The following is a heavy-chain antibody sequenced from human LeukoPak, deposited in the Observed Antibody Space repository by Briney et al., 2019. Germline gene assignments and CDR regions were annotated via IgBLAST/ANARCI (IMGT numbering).Heavy chain of an antibody. V-gene: IGHV1-58*02. Sequence: ASVKVSCKASGFTFTSSAMQWVRQARGQRLEWIGWIVVGSGNTNYAQKLQERVTITRGMSTSTAYMELSSLRSEDTAVYYCAAGRTGSGAFDIWGQGTMVTVSS. CDR3: AAGRTGSGAFDI. CDR2: IVVGSGNT. CDR1: GFTFTSSA. D-gene: IGHD1-26*01. J-gene: IGHJ3*02.